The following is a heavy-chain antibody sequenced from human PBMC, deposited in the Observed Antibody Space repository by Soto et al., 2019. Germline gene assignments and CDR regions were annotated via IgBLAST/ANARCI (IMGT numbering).Heavy chain of an antibody. Sequence: EASVKVSCKASGYTFTSYGISWVRQAPGQGLEWMGWISAYNGNTNYAQKLQGRVTMTTDTSTSTAYMELRSLRSDDTAVYYCARDGPLLRVGDPNPNDALDIWGQGTMVTVSS. CDR2: ISAYNGNT. CDR3: ARDGPLLRVGDPNPNDALDI. J-gene: IGHJ3*02. D-gene: IGHD1-26*01. V-gene: IGHV1-18*01. CDR1: GYTFTSYG.